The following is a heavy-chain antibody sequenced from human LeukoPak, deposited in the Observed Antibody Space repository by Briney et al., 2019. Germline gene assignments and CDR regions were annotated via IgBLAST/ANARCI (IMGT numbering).Heavy chain of an antibody. CDR2: ISWNSGSI. J-gene: IGHJ4*02. Sequence: GRSLRLSCAASGFTFDDYAMHWVRQAPGKGLEWVSGISWNSGSIGYADSVKGRFTISRDNAKNSLYLQMNSLRAEDTALYYCAKASAIPYYFDYWGQGTLVTVSS. D-gene: IGHD2-2*01. CDR3: AKASAIPYYFDY. V-gene: IGHV3-9*01. CDR1: GFTFDDYA.